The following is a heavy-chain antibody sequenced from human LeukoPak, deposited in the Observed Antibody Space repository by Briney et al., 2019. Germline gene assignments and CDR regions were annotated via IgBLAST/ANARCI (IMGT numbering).Heavy chain of an antibody. Sequence: SETLSLTCAVYGGSFSGYYWSWIRQPPGKGLEWIGEINHSGSTNYNPSLKSRVTISVDTSKNQFSLKLSSVTAADTAVYYCASSPLQSTYYDFWSGYSRGYYFDYWGQGTLVTVSS. CDR3: ASSPLQSTYYDFWSGYSRGYYFDY. CDR2: INHSGST. V-gene: IGHV4-34*01. CDR1: GGSFSGYY. D-gene: IGHD3-3*01. J-gene: IGHJ4*02.